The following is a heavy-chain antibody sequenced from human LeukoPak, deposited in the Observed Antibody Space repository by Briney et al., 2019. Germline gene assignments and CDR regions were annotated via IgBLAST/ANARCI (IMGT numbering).Heavy chain of an antibody. J-gene: IGHJ6*03. CDR3: AKVMKGSERLTMVRGVIIKTAGLYYMDV. V-gene: IGHV3-23*01. Sequence: GGSLRLSCAASGFTFSSYAMSWVRQAPGKGLEWVSSISASGGSTNYADSVKGRFTISRDNSKNAVYLQMNSLRAEDTAVYYCAKVMKGSERLTMVRGVIIKTAGLYYMDVWGKGTTVTVSS. D-gene: IGHD3-10*01. CDR1: GFTFSSYA. CDR2: ISASGGST.